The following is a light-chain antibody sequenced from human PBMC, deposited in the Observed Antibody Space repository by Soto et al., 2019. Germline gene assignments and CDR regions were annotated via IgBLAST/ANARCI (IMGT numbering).Light chain of an antibody. CDR2: DAS. CDR3: HTYNSYSLHT. V-gene: IGKV1-5*01. CDR1: KSVSRR. J-gene: IGKJ2*01. Sequence: DIQHTQSPSTLSSSVGDIITITCRASKSVSRRLAWFQQKPGKAPKLLIYDASSLESGVPSRFSSRGSGTEFTLTISSLQPDDCATYYCHTYNSYSLHTFGQGTKVDIK.